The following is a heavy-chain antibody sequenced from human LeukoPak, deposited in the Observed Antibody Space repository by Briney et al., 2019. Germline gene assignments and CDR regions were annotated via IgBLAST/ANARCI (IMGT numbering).Heavy chain of an antibody. CDR2: IYYSGST. J-gene: IGHJ5*02. CDR3: ARVPRHCSSTSCYLYNWFDP. D-gene: IGHD2-2*01. Sequence: SETLSLTCTVSGGSISSYYWSWIRQPPGKGLEWVGYIYYSGSTNYNPSLKSRVTISVDTSKNQFSLKLSSVTAADTAVYYCARVPRHCSSTSCYLYNWFDPWGQGTLVTVSS. CDR1: GGSISSYY. V-gene: IGHV4-59*01.